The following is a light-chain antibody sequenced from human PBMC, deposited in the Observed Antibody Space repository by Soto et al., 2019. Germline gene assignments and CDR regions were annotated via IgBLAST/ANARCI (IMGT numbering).Light chain of an antibody. CDR1: QSVTSTY. V-gene: IGKV3-20*01. Sequence: EIVLTQSPGTLSLSPGERATLSCRASQSVTSTYLAWYQQKPGQAPRLLIYDASSRATDIPDRFSGSGSGTDFTLTISRLEPEDSAIYYCQQYGRSPLTFGGGTKVEIK. J-gene: IGKJ4*01. CDR2: DAS. CDR3: QQYGRSPLT.